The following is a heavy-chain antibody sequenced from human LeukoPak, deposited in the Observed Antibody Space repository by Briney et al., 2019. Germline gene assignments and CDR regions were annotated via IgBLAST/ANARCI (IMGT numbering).Heavy chain of an antibody. V-gene: IGHV1-2*02. CDR1: AYTLSGYY. J-gene: IGHJ4*02. CDR3: ARARGTAMDY. CDR2: INPNSDGT. Sequence: ASVKVSCKASAYTLSGYYLHWVRQAPGQGLEWMGWINPNSDGTNYAQKFQGRVTMTRDTSISTAYMELSRLRSDDTAVYYCARARGTAMDYWGQGTLVTVSS. D-gene: IGHD5-18*01.